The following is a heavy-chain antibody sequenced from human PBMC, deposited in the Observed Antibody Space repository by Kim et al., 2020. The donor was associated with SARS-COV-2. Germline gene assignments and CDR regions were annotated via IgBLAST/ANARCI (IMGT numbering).Heavy chain of an antibody. Sequence: GGSLRLSCAASGFTFSSYAMSWVRQAPGKGLEWVSAISGSGGSTYYADSVKGRFTISRDNSKNTLYLQMNSLRAEDTAVYYCAKAPTYYDILTGYYISYYYYYGMDVWGQGTTVTVSS. J-gene: IGHJ6*02. V-gene: IGHV3-23*01. CDR1: GFTFSSYA. D-gene: IGHD3-9*01. CDR3: AKAPTYYDILTGYYISYYYYYGMDV. CDR2: ISGSGGST.